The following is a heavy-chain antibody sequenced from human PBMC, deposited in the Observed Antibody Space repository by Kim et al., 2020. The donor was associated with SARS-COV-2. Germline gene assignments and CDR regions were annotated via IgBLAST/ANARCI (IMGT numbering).Heavy chain of an antibody. Sequence: GVSLRLSCAASGFTFRNYAMSWVRQAPGKGPEWVSVISGSGGSTYNANSVKGRFSISRDNSKNTLYLQMNILRAEDTAIYYCASHSSGYLGGWGQGTLVTVSS. CDR3: ASHSSGYLGG. J-gene: IGHJ4*02. CDR2: ISGSGGST. CDR1: GFTFRNYA. D-gene: IGHD5-12*01. V-gene: IGHV3-23*01.